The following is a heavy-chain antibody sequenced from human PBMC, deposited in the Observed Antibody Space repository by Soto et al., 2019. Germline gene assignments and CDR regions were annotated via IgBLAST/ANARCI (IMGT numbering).Heavy chain of an antibody. CDR2: INAGNGNT. Sequence: QVQLVQSGAEVKKPGASVKVSCKASGYTFTSYAMHWVRQAPGQRLEWMGWINAGNGNTKYSQKFQGRVTITRDTAASTAYMELSSLRSEDTAVYYCARGRYSSVVGYFQHWGQGTLVTVSS. CDR3: ARGRYSSVVGYFQH. CDR1: GYTFTSYA. V-gene: IGHV1-3*01. J-gene: IGHJ1*01. D-gene: IGHD6-19*01.